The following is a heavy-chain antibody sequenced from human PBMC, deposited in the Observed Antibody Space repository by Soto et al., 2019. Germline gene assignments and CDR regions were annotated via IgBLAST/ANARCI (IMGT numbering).Heavy chain of an antibody. Sequence: QVQLVQSGGEVKKPGASVKVSCKASAYTFTNYGISWVRQAPGQGLEWMGWISAYNGNINYAQKFRGRVTMTTDTSTSSAYLEVRSLRSDDTAVYYCARSGSSWNLSEFYSWGQGTLVTVSS. D-gene: IGHD6-13*01. CDR1: AYTFTNYG. CDR3: ARSGSSWNLSEFYS. V-gene: IGHV1-18*01. J-gene: IGHJ4*02. CDR2: ISAYNGNI.